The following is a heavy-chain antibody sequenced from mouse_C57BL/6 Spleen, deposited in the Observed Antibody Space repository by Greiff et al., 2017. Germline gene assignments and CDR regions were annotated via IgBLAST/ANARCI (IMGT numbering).Heavy chain of an antibody. CDR1: GYTFTSYW. V-gene: IGHV1-55*01. CDR3: ARWYYGSSRPVDY. J-gene: IGHJ2*01. D-gene: IGHD1-1*01. CDR2: IYPGSGST. Sequence: VQLQQPGAELVKPGASVKMSCKASGYTFTSYWITWVKQRPGQGLEWIGDIYPGSGSTNYNEKFKSKATLTVDTSSSTAYMQLSSLTSEDSAVYYCARWYYGSSRPVDYWGQGTTLTVSS.